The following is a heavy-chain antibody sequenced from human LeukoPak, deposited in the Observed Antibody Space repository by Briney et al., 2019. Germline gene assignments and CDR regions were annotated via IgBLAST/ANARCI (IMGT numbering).Heavy chain of an antibody. CDR3: ATTPLLDLGSSWYFGVRYYYGMDV. CDR1: GVTFSNYW. V-gene: IGHV3-74*01. Sequence: PGGALRLSCAASGVTFSNYWMNWVRQALGKGLVWVSRIKSGGGSSYADSVKVRFTISSDNSKNTLYLQINSLRAEDTAVYYCATTPLLDLGSSWYFGVRYYYGMDVWGQGTTVTVSS. J-gene: IGHJ6*02. CDR2: IKSGGGS. D-gene: IGHD6-13*01.